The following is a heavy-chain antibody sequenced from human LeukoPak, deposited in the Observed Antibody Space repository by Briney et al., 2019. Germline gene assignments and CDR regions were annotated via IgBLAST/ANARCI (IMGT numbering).Heavy chain of an antibody. CDR2: ISWNSASI. D-gene: IGHD6-6*01. CDR1: GFSFNEYA. V-gene: IGHV3-9*01. CDR3: AKRGSYSSSFTSTFDY. Sequence: PGGSLRLSCAASGFSFNEYAIHWVRQAPGKGLEWVAGISWNSASIGYADSVKGRFTISRDNAKNSVYLQVDSLRAEDTAVYYCAKRGSYSSSFTSTFDYWGQGTLVTVSS. J-gene: IGHJ4*02.